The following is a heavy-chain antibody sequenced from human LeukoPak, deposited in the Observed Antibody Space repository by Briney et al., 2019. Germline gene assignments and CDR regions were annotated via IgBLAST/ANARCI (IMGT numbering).Heavy chain of an antibody. Sequence: SETLSPTCTVSGGSISSGSYYWNWIRQPAGKGLEWIGRIYTSGSTNYNPSLKSRVTISVDTSKNQFSLKLSSVTAADTAVYYCARERIAAAGIGWFDPWGQGTLVTVSS. V-gene: IGHV4-61*02. CDR1: GGSISSGSYY. J-gene: IGHJ5*02. CDR3: ARERIAAAGIGWFDP. D-gene: IGHD6-13*01. CDR2: IYTSGST.